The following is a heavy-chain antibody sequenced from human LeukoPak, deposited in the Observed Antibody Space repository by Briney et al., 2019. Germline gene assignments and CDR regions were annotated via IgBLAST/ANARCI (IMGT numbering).Heavy chain of an antibody. Sequence: GGSLRLSCAASGVAFRNAWMTWVRQAPGRGLEWVGRSISRSGGVTTEYAAPVKGRFTISRDDSRNTVYLQMNSLKIEDTAVYYCSAYYNGRGDYWGQGTLVTVSS. V-gene: IGHV3-15*01. CDR1: GVAFRNAW. D-gene: IGHD3-10*01. CDR2: SISRSGGVTT. J-gene: IGHJ4*02. CDR3: SAYYNGRGDY.